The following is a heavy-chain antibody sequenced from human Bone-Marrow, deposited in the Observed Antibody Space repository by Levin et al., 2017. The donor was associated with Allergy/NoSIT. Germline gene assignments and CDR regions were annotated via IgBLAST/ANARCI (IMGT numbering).Heavy chain of an antibody. J-gene: IGHJ4*02. D-gene: IGHD6-19*01. CDR2: IYSGGNT. V-gene: IGHV3-66*01. CDR1: GFTISNNH. Sequence: PGGSLRLSCAASGFTISNNHMSWVRQVPGKGLECVGGIYSGGNTYNADSVKGRFTISRDNSKHTLYLQMNSLRVEDTAVYYCARGYKSGWLLGWGQGTLVTVSS. CDR3: ARGYKSGWLLG.